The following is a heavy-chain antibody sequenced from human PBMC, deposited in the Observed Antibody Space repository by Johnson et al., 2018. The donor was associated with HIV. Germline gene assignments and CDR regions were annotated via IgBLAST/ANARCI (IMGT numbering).Heavy chain of an antibody. CDR1: GFTFDNYG. D-gene: IGHD5-18*01. CDR2: IHWNGGST. V-gene: IGHV3-20*04. Sequence: VQLVESGGGLVRPGGSLRLSCAASGFTFDNYGVSWVRQAPGKGLEWVSGIHWNGGSTGYGDSVKGRFTISRDNSKNTLYLQMNSLRVEDTAVYYCAKAYTYGAFDIWGQGTKVTVSS. CDR3: AKAYTYGAFDI. J-gene: IGHJ3*02.